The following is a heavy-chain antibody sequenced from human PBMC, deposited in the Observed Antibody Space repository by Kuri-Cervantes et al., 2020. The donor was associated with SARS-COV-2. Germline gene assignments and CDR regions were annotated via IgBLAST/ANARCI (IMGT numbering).Heavy chain of an antibody. V-gene: IGHV3-64D*08. CDR3: VKDECSSTSCYTGGYYYYYYGMDV. J-gene: IGHJ6*02. D-gene: IGHD2-2*02. CDR2: ISSNGGST. CDR1: GFTFSSYA. Sequence: GESLKISCSASGFTFSSYAIHWVRQAPGKGLEYVSAISSNGGSTYYADSVKGRFTISRDNSKNTLYLQMSSLRAEDTAVYYCVKDECSSTSCYTGGYYYYYYGMDVWGQGTTVTVSS.